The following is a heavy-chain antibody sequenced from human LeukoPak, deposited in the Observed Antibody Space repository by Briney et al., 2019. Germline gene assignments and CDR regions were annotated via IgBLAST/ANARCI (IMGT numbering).Heavy chain of an antibody. V-gene: IGHV3-43*01. CDR3: AKVAAAGAPGAYYGMDV. J-gene: IGHJ6*02. CDR2: ISWDGGST. D-gene: IGHD6-13*01. Sequence: GGSLRLSCAASGFTFDGYTMHWVRQAPGKGLEWVSLISWDGGSTYYADSVKGRFTISRDNSKNSLYLQMNSLRTEDTALYYCAKVAAAGAPGAYYGMDVWGQGTTVTVSS. CDR1: GFTFDGYT.